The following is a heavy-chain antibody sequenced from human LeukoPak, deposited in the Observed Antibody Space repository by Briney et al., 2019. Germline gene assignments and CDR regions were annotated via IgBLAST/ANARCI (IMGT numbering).Heavy chain of an antibody. Sequence: AASVKVSCKASGYTFSGFYIHWVRQAPGQGLEWMGWISAYNGNTNYAQRLQGRVTMTTDTSTSTAYMELRSLRSDDTAVYYCARDSLGSMEYWGQGTLVTVSS. V-gene: IGHV1-18*04. J-gene: IGHJ4*02. CDR1: GYTFSGFY. CDR3: ARDSLGSMEY. D-gene: IGHD3-16*01. CDR2: ISAYNGNT.